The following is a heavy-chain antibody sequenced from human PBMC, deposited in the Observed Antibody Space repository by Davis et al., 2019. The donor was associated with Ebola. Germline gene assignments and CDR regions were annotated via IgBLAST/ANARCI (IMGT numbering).Heavy chain of an antibody. CDR1: GGSISSSSYY. J-gene: IGHJ4*02. V-gene: IGHV4-39*01. CDR3: ARHGRPYYFDY. CDR2: IYYSGST. Sequence: SETLSLTCTVSGGSISSSSYYWGWIRQPPGKGLKWIGSIYYSGSTYYNPSLKSRVTISVDTSKNQFSLKLSSVTATDTAVYYCARHGRPYYFDYWGQGTLVTVSS.